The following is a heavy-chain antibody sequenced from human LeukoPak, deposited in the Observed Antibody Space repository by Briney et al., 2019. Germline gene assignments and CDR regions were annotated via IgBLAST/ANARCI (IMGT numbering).Heavy chain of an antibody. D-gene: IGHD2-2*01. J-gene: IGHJ6*02. Sequence: SETLSLTCAVYGGSFGGYYWSWIRQPPGKGLEWIGEINHSGSTNYNPSLKSRVTISVDTSKNQFSLKLSSVTAADTAVYYCARGRVVPAAHYYYYGMDVWGQGTTVTVSS. V-gene: IGHV4-34*01. CDR1: GGSFGGYY. CDR2: INHSGST. CDR3: ARGRVVPAAHYYYYGMDV.